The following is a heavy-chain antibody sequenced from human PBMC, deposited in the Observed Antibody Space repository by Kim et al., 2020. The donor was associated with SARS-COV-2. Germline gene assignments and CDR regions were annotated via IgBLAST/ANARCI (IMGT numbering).Heavy chain of an antibody. CDR1: GYTFTSYY. Sequence: ASVKVSCKASGYTFTSYYMHWVRQAPGQGLEWMGIINPSGGSTSYAQKFQGRVTMTRDTSTSTVYMELSSLRSEDTAVYYCARDDYGDYAEGDYYGMDVWGQGTTVTVSS. CDR2: INPSGGST. CDR3: ARDDYGDYAEGDYYGMDV. D-gene: IGHD4-17*01. V-gene: IGHV1-46*01. J-gene: IGHJ6*02.